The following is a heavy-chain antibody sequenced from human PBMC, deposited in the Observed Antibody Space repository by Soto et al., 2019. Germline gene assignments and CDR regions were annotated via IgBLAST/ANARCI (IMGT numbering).Heavy chain of an antibody. CDR1: GYTFTSYG. V-gene: IGHV1-18*01. Sequence: ASVKVSCKASGYTFTSYGISWVRQAPGQGLEWMGWISAYNGNTNYAQKLQGRVTMTTDTSTSTAYMELRSLRSDDTAVYYCARDAPYYDILTGYYLGPARNAFDIWGQGTMVTVSS. CDR3: ARDAPYYDILTGYYLGPARNAFDI. J-gene: IGHJ3*02. CDR2: ISAYNGNT. D-gene: IGHD3-9*01.